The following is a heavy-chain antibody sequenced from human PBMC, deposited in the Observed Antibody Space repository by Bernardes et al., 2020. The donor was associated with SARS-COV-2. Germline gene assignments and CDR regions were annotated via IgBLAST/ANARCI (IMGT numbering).Heavy chain of an antibody. CDR1: GYTFTGYY. CDR2: INPNSGGT. CDR3: ALPPTNYDRYAMDV. D-gene: IGHD3-22*01. J-gene: IGHJ6*04. V-gene: IGHV1-2*02. Sequence: ASVKVSCKASGYTFTGYYIHWVRLAPGQGLEWMGWINPNSGGTKYAQKFQGRVTMTRDTSISTAYLELSSLRSDETAVYYCALPPTNYDRYAMDVWGKGTTDTVYS.